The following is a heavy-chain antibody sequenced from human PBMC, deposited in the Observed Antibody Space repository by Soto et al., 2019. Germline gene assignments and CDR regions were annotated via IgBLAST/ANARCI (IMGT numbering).Heavy chain of an antibody. CDR2: ISSSSSYI. V-gene: IGHV3-21*01. CDR1: GFTFSSYS. J-gene: IGHJ4*02. D-gene: IGHD2-2*01. Sequence: SGGSLRLSCAASGFTFSSYSMNWVRQAPGKGLEWVSSISSSSSYIYYADSVKGRFTISRDNAKNSLYLQMNSLRAEDTAVYYCASSSTSSIFSFDYWGQGTLVTVSS. CDR3: ASSSTSSIFSFDY.